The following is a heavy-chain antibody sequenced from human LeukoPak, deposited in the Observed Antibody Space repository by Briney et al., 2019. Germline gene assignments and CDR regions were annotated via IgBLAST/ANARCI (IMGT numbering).Heavy chain of an antibody. CDR2: IHYTGST. D-gene: IGHD3-10*01. J-gene: IGHJ5*02. CDR3: ARGGYYGSGNDFRFDP. V-gene: IGHV4-59*01. Sequence: PSETLSLTCTVSGGSISSYYWSWIRQPPGKGLECIGYIHYTGSTNYNPSLTSRVTISVDTSKNQFSLKLISVTAADTAVYYCARGGYYGSGNDFRFDPWGQGTLVTVSS. CDR1: GGSISSYY.